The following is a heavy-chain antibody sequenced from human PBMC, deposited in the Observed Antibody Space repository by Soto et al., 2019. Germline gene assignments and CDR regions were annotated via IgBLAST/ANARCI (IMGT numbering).Heavy chain of an antibody. CDR1: GGTFSGYT. V-gene: IGHV1-69*02. Sequence: QVQLVQSGAEVKKPGSSVKVSCKASGGTFSGYTITWVRQAPGQGLEWMGRIIPFLDKTNHAQTFQGRVTSTADKSTNTAYVERGSLSSEDTAVYYCASTKYRAYDLGGGSTWGQGTLVTVSA. D-gene: IGHD5-12*01. CDR3: ASTKYRAYDLGGGST. CDR2: IIPFLDKT. J-gene: IGHJ4*02.